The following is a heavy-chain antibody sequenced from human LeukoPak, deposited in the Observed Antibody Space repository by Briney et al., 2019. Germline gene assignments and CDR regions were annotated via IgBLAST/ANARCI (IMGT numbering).Heavy chain of an antibody. CDR1: GFSFGNYA. V-gene: IGHV3-23*01. Sequence: GGSLRLSCVASGFSFGNYAMSWVRQAPGKGLQWVSQISGTGGATWYAGFARDRFTISRDNSKKTLYLQMSGLRVEDTAIYYCVKDPRDTYGTNWFVSWGQGTLLIVSS. CDR2: ISGTGGAT. CDR3: VKDPRDTYGTNWFVS. J-gene: IGHJ5*01. D-gene: IGHD2-21*01.